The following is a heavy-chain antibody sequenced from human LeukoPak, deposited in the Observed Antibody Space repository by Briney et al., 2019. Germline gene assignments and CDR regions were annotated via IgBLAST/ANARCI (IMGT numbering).Heavy chain of an antibody. V-gene: IGHV5-51*01. D-gene: IGHD6-13*01. CDR2: IYPGDSDT. Sequence: GESLKISCKGSGYSFTSYWIGWVRQMPGKGLEWMGIIYPGDSDTRYSPSFQGQVTISADKSISTAYLQWSSLKASDTAMYYCARSVLVYGSQSGHSSSWYDTGPHDYWGQGTLVTVSS. CDR1: GYSFTSYW. J-gene: IGHJ4*02. CDR3: ARSVLVYGSQSGHSSSWYDTGPHDY.